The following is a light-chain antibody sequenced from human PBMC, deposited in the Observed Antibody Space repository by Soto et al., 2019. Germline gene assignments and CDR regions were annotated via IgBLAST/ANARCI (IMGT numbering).Light chain of an antibody. CDR2: GAS. J-gene: IGKJ4*01. CDR3: QQYNKWPLT. Sequence: EIVLTQSPATLSVSQGERATLSCRASESVSNNVAWYQQKPGQAPRLLIYGASASATGIPARFSGSGSGTEFTLTSSSLQSVDVAVDYCQQYNKWPLTVGGGTKVELK. CDR1: ESVSNN. V-gene: IGKV3-15*01.